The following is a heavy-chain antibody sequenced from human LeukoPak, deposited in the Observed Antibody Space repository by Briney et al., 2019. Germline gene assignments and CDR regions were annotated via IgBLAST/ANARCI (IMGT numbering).Heavy chain of an antibody. CDR2: LRYDGSNK. J-gene: IGHJ4*02. Sequence: GGFLRLSCAASGFTFSSYGMHWVRQAPGKGLEWVAFLRYDGSNKYYADSVKGRFTISRDNSKNTLYLQMNSLRAEDTAVYYCAKDRNVVVVAATADYWGQGTLVTVSS. CDR3: AKDRNVVVVAATADY. CDR1: GFTFSSYG. D-gene: IGHD2-15*01. V-gene: IGHV3-30*02.